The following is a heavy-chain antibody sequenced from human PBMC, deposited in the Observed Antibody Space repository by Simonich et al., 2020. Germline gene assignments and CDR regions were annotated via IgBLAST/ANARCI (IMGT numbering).Heavy chain of an antibody. D-gene: IGHD3-22*01. Sequence: QLQLQESGPGLVKPSQTLSLTCSVSYGSVSRSNYYWGWIRQPPGKGLEWIGNIYYTGSIYYNPSLESRVTISVDTSKNQFSLKVNSVTAADTAIYYCARLKYYSSLDPSSGYYFDYWGQGTLVTVSP. CDR2: IYYTGSI. CDR3: ARLKYYSSLDPSSGYYFDY. CDR1: YGSVSRSNYY. J-gene: IGHJ4*02. V-gene: IGHV4-39*01.